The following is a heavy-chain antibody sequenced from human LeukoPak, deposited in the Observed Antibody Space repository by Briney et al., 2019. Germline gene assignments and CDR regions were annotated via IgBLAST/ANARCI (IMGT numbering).Heavy chain of an antibody. CDR2: ISSSSSYI. D-gene: IGHD3-16*02. J-gene: IGHJ4*02. Sequence: GGSLRLSCVASGFTFSSYSMNWVRQAPGKGLEWVSSISSSSSYIYYADSVKGRFTISRDNAKNSLYLQMNSLRAEDTAVYYCARDSSSVLSYFDYWGQGTLVTVSS. V-gene: IGHV3-21*01. CDR3: ARDSSSVLSYFDY. CDR1: GFTFSSYS.